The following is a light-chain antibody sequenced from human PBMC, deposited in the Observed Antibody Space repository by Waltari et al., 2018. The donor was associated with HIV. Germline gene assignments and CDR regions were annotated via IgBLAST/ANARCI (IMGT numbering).Light chain of an antibody. CDR3: CSYADSSSLV. V-gene: IGLV2-11*01. CDR1: SSDVGGYNY. Sequence: SALTQPRSVSGSPGQSVTISCTGTSSDVGGYNYVSWYQQHPGKAPKLMIYDVTKRPSGVPDRFSGSKAGNTASLTISGLQAEDEADYYCCSYADSSSLVFGGGTNLIVL. J-gene: IGLJ2*01. CDR2: DVT.